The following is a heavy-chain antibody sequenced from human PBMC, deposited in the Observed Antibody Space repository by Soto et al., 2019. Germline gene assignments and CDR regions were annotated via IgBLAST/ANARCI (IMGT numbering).Heavy chain of an antibody. V-gene: IGHV1-2*02. CDR2: INPSSGGT. D-gene: IGHD6-13*01. Sequence: ASVKVSCKASGYPPTAKYLHWVRQAPGQGLEWMGWINPSSGGTKEAQKFRGRVTMTRDTSISAAYMELSRLTSDDTAVYYCAKGGSSWTEWFDPWGQGTLVTVS. CDR1: GYPPTAKY. J-gene: IGHJ5*02. CDR3: AKGGSSWTEWFDP.